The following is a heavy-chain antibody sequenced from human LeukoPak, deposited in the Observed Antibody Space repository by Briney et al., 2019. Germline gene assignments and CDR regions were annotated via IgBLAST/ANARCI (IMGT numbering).Heavy chain of an antibody. J-gene: IGHJ6*03. CDR3: ARGPLSSYYYYMDV. D-gene: IGHD3-16*01. Sequence: ASLKVSCKASEYLFTGYYMHWVRQAPGLGLQWMGSINPNSGATNYAQTFEGRITLTRDTSIHTFYMEMKSLTSDDTAIYYCARGPLSSYYYYMDVWGNGTTVAVSS. V-gene: IGHV1-2*02. CDR2: INPNSGAT. CDR1: EYLFTGYY.